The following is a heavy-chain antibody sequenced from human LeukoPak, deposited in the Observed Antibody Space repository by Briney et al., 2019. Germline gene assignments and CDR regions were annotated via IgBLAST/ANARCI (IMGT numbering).Heavy chain of an antibody. CDR3: ARKVYNRRGYNFDH. CDR2: IYHSGST. V-gene: IGHV4-4*02. D-gene: IGHD3-22*01. Sequence: SGTLSLTCAVSGGSINSDNWWSWVRQPPERGLEWIGEIYHSGSTSYNPSLKSRVTISVDKSKDQFSLKLNSVTAADTAVYYCARKVYNRRGYNFDHWGQGTQVTVSS. CDR1: GGSINSDNW. J-gene: IGHJ4*02.